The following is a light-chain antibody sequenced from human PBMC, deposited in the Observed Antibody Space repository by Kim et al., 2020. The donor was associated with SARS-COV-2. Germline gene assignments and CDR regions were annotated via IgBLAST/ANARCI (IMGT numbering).Light chain of an antibody. Sequence: QSALTQPASVSGSPGQSINISCTGTSSDVGGYNYVSWYQQHPGKAPKLMIYDVSKRPSGVSNRFSGSKSGNTASLTISGLQAEDEADYYCSSYTSSSLYVFGTGTKVTVL. CDR1: SSDVGGYNY. J-gene: IGLJ1*01. CDR3: SSYTSSSLYV. CDR2: DVS. V-gene: IGLV2-14*01.